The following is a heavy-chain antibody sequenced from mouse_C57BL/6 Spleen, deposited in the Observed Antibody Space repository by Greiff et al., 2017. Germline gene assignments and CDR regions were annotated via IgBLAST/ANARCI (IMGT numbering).Heavy chain of an antibody. CDR2: ISSGGSYT. D-gene: IGHD2-3*01. CDR3: ARDDGYYFDY. CDR1: GFTFSSYG. Sequence: EVKLVESGGDLVKPGGSLKLSCAASGFTFSSYGMSWVRQTPDKRLEWVATISSGGSYTYYPGSVKGRFTISRDNAKNTLYLQMSSLKSEDTAMYYCARDDGYYFDYWGQGTTLTVSS. V-gene: IGHV5-6*01. J-gene: IGHJ2*01.